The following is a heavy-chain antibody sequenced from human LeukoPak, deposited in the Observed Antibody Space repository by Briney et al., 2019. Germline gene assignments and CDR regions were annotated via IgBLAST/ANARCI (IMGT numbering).Heavy chain of an antibody. CDR2: INTNTGNP. Sequence: ASVKVSCKASGYTFTSYAMNWVRQAPGQGLEWMGWINTNTGNPTYAQGFTGRFVFSLDTSVSTAYLQISSLKAEDTAVYYCARGERERFLEWLFRGYYYYGMDVWGQGTTVTVSS. J-gene: IGHJ6*02. CDR1: GYTFTSYA. CDR3: ARGERERFLEWLFRGYYYYGMDV. D-gene: IGHD3-3*01. V-gene: IGHV7-4-1*02.